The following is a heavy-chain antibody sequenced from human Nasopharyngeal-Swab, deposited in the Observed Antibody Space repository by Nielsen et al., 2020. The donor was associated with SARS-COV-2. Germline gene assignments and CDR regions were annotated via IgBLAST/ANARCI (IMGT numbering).Heavy chain of an antibody. CDR3: TTDRRAAPTPYYGMDV. V-gene: IGHV3-15*01. CDR2: IKSKTDGGTT. J-gene: IGHJ6*02. CDR1: GFTFSSYE. Sequence: GGSLRLSCAASGFTFSSYEMNWVRQAPGKGLEWVGRIKSKTDGGTTDYAAPVKGRFTISRDDSKNTLYLQMNSLKTEDTAVYYCTTDRRAAPTPYYGMDVWGQGTTVTVSS. D-gene: IGHD6-6*01.